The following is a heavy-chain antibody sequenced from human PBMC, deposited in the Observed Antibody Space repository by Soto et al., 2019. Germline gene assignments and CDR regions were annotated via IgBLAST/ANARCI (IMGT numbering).Heavy chain of an antibody. CDR2: IYHSGST. CDR1: GGSISSSNW. D-gene: IGHD1-26*01. CDR3: ARVSGSYYYGMDV. Sequence: SETLSLTCSVSGGSISSSNWWSWVRQPPGKGLEWIGEIYHSGSTNYNPSLKSRVTISVDKSKNQFSLKLSSVTAADTAVYYCARVSGSYYYGMDVWGQGTTVT. J-gene: IGHJ6*02. V-gene: IGHV4-4*02.